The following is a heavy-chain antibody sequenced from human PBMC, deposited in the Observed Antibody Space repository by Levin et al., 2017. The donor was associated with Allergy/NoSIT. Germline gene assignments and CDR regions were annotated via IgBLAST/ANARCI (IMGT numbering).Heavy chain of an antibody. Sequence: PGGSLRLSCAASGFTFSSYSMNWVRQAPGKGLEWVSSISSSSSYIYYADSVKGRFTVSRDNAKNSLYLQMNSLRAEDTAVYYCARASVGATDYWGQGTLVTVSS. J-gene: IGHJ4*02. V-gene: IGHV3-21*01. D-gene: IGHD1-26*01. CDR3: ARASVGATDY. CDR2: ISSSSSYI. CDR1: GFTFSSYS.